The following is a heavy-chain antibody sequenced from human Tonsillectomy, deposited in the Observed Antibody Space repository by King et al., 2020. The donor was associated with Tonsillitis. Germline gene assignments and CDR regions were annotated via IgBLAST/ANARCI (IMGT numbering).Heavy chain of an antibody. V-gene: IGHV3-53*01. CDR1: GFTVSSNY. CDR2: LYSGGTT. D-gene: IGHD2-15*01. CDR3: ARDSMLAYYGMDV. Sequence: VQLVESGGGLIQPGGSLRLSCAASGFTVSSNYMSWVRQAPGKGLEWVSVLYSGGTTYYADSVRGRFTISRDNSKNTRYLQMNSLRAEGTAVYYCARDSMLAYYGMDVWGQGTTVTVSS. J-gene: IGHJ6*02.